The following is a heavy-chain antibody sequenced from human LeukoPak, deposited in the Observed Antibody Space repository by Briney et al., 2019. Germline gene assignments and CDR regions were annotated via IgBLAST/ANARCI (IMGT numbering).Heavy chain of an antibody. CDR3: ARADITTVRGVIRDNWFDP. CDR2: IHYRGST. V-gene: IGHV4-59*08. J-gene: IGHJ5*02. D-gene: IGHD3-10*01. Sequence: GSLRLSCTVSGGSISTYSWTWIRQPPGKGLEWIGYIHYRGSTNYNPSLKSRVTISVDTSKNQFSLKLTSVTAADTPVYYCARADITTVRGVIRDNWFDPWGQGTLVTVSS. CDR1: GGSISTYS.